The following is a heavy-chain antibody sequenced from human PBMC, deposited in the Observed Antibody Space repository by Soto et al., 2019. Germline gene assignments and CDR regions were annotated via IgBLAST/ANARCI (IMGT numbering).Heavy chain of an antibody. CDR3: AKDRGDYGSGSSSSHFDY. Sequence: EVQLLESGGGLVQPGGSLRLSCAASGFTFSSYAMSWVRQAPGKGLEWVSAISGSGGSTYYADSVKGRFTISRDNSKNTLYLQMNSLRAEDTAVYYCAKDRGDYGSGSSSSHFDYWGQGTLVTVSS. CDR1: GFTFSSYA. D-gene: IGHD3-10*01. J-gene: IGHJ4*02. CDR2: ISGSGGST. V-gene: IGHV3-23*01.